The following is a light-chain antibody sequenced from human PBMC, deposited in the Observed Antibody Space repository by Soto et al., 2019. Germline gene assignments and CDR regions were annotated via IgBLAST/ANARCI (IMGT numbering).Light chain of an antibody. V-gene: IGLV1-40*01. CDR3: QSYGSGLSVV. J-gene: IGLJ2*01. CDR1: DSNIGASYD. CDR2: ETD. Sequence: QSVLTQPPSISGAPGQRVTITCTGSDSNIGASYDVNWYQHLPGAAPNLLIYETDTRPSCVPDRFSASRSGASASLAIDKLQTGDEGDYYCQSYGSGLSVVFGGGTKLTVL.